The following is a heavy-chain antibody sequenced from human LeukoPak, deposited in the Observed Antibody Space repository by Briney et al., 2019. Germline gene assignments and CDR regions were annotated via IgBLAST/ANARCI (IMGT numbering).Heavy chain of an antibody. CDR1: GFIFSTYT. CDR2: ISYDGSNK. V-gene: IGHV3-30*04. CDR3: ARSGVLEWLLWSFDY. Sequence: GGSLRLSCAASGFIFSTYTMHWVRQAPGKGLEWVAFISYDGSNKYYADAWKGRFTSSRDNSKNTLYLQMNSLRAEDTAVYYCARSGVLEWLLWSFDYWGQGTLVTVSS. J-gene: IGHJ4*02. D-gene: IGHD3-3*01.